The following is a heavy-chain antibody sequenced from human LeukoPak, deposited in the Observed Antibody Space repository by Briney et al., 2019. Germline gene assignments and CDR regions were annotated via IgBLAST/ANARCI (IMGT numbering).Heavy chain of an antibody. V-gene: IGHV3-30*03. Sequence: GGSLRLSCAASRFTFSSYSVNWVRQAPGKGLEWVAIISDDGSNEYYADSVKGRFTISRDNSKNTLYLQMNSLRAEDTAVYYCATPKGGSGSHRAPLEYWGQGTLVTVST. D-gene: IGHD3-10*01. CDR2: ISDDGSNE. CDR1: RFTFSSYS. CDR3: ATPKGGSGSHRAPLEY. J-gene: IGHJ4*02.